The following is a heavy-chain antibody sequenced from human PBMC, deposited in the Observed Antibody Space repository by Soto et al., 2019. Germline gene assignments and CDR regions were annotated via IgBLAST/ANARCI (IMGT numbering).Heavy chain of an antibody. CDR1: GYTFSMSG. Sequence: QVQLVQSGAEVKKPGASVKVSCKSSGYTFSMSGISWVRQAPGQGREWMGWISGYNGKTNYEQKCQDRVTMTTDTSTNMTYRELRSLRSDDTAVYYGAREGPRPYYYYGTDVWGQGNTVSVSS. V-gene: IGHV1-18*01. CDR2: ISGYNGKT. CDR3: AREGPRPYYYYGTDV. J-gene: IGHJ6*02.